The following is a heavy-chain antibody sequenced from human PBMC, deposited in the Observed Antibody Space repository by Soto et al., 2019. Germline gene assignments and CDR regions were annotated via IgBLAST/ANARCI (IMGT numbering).Heavy chain of an antibody. Sequence: QVQLVESGGGVVQPGRSLRLSCAASGFTFSSYAMHWVRQAPGKGLEWVAVISYDGSNKYYADSVKGRFTISRDNSKNTLYLQMNRMRAEDTAVYFCSRVPASSARAHFDYWGQGTLVTVSS. CDR2: ISYDGSNK. V-gene: IGHV3-30-3*01. CDR3: SRVPASSARAHFDY. D-gene: IGHD1-26*01. CDR1: GFTFSSYA. J-gene: IGHJ4*02.